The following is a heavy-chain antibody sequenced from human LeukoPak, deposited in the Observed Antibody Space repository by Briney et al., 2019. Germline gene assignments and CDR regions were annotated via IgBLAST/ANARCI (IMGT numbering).Heavy chain of an antibody. V-gene: IGHV2-5*02. D-gene: IGHD3-10*01. CDR1: GFSFSSGGVG. J-gene: IGHJ5*02. CDR3: AHSSDYYGSGTLRWFNP. CDR2: IYWDDDN. Sequence: SGPTLVQPTETLTLTCTLSGFSFSSGGVGVGWIRQPPGKALEWLALIYWDDDNRYSPSLKSRLTITKDTSKNQVVLTMTNMDPVDTATYYCAHSSDYYGSGTLRWFNPWGQGTLVTVSS.